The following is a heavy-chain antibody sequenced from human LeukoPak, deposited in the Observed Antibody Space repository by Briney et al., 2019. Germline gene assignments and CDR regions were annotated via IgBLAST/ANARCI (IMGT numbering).Heavy chain of an antibody. CDR2: IYHSGST. Sequence: SETLSLTCTVSGYSISSGYYWGWLRQPPGKGLEWIGSIYHSGSTYYNPSLKSRVTISVDTSKNQFSLKLSSVAAADTAVYYCARDYYDSSGYFYYYMDVWGKGTTVTVSS. J-gene: IGHJ6*03. CDR3: ARDYYDSSGYFYYYMDV. D-gene: IGHD3-22*01. V-gene: IGHV4-38-2*02. CDR1: GYSISSGYY.